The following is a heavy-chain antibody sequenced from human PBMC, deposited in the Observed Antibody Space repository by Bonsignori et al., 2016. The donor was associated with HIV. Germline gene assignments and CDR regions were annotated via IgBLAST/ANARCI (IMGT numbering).Heavy chain of an antibody. V-gene: IGHV4-39*01. Sequence: QLQLQESGSGLVRPAETLSLSCTASNGSISSGSYYRGWIRQSPERGLEWIASIYFDGTPHYNPSLKSRATISVDTATNRFSLRLRSVTAADTAIYYCAASWIQLWWFDPWGQGIRVTVSS. CDR3: AASWIQLWWFDP. J-gene: IGHJ5*02. CDR1: NGSISSGSYY. CDR2: IYFDGTP. D-gene: IGHD5-18*01.